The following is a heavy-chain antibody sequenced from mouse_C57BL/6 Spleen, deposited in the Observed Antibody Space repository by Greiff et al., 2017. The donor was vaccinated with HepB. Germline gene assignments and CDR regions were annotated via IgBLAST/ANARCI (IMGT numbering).Heavy chain of an antibody. V-gene: IGHV1-55*01. D-gene: IGHD2-3*01. CDR1: GYTFTSYW. Sequence: QVQLQQPGAELVKPGASVKMSCKASGYTFTSYWITWVKQRPGQGLEWIGDIYPGSGSTNYNEKFKGKATLTVDTSSSTAYMQLSSLASEDSAVYYCARSTYDGYLYYYAMDYWGQGTSVTVAS. J-gene: IGHJ4*01. CDR3: ARSTYDGYLYYYAMDY. CDR2: IYPGSGST.